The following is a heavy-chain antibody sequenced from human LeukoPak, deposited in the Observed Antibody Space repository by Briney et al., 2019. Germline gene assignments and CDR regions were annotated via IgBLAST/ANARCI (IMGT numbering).Heavy chain of an antibody. CDR2: INPNSGGT. D-gene: IGHD4-17*01. V-gene: IGHV1-2*02. CDR3: ARDNGDYWFDY. Sequence: GASVKVSCKASGYTFTGYYMHWVRQAPGQGLEWMGWINPNSGGTNYAQKLQGRVTMTRDTSISTAYMELTRLRPDDTAVYYCARDNGDYWFDYWGQRTLVTVSS. J-gene: IGHJ4*02. CDR1: GYTFTGYY.